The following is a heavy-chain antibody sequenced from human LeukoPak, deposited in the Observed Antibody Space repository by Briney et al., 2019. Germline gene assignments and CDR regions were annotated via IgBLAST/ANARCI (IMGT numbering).Heavy chain of an antibody. Sequence: PGRSLRLSCAASGFTFSSYAMHWVRQASGKGLEWVAVISYDGSNKYYADSVKGRFTISRDNSKNTLYLQMNSLRAEDTAVYYCASLTGTTESWGQGTLVTVSS. CDR3: ASLTGTTES. D-gene: IGHD1-7*01. CDR1: GFTFSSYA. V-gene: IGHV3-30-3*01. CDR2: ISYDGSNK. J-gene: IGHJ4*02.